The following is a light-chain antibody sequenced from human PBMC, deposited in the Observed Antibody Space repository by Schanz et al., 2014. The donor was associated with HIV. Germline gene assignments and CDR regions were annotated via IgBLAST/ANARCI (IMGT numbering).Light chain of an antibody. J-gene: IGLJ1*01. Sequence: QSALTQPRYASGSPGQSVTISCTGTRSDVGGYNHVSWYQQHPGSAPKVIIYEVTKRPSGVPDRFSGSKSGNTASLTISGLQAEDEADYFCSSYTSSLTRVFGTGTKLTVL. V-gene: IGLV2-8*01. CDR3: SSYTSSLTRV. CDR2: EVT. CDR1: RSDVGGYNH.